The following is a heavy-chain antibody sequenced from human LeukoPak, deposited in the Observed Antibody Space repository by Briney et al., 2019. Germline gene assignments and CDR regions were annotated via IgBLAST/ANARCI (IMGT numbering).Heavy chain of an antibody. V-gene: IGHV3-53*01. CDR2: IYSGGST. D-gene: IGHD3-16*01. Sequence: PGGSLRLSCAASGFTVSSNYMSWVRQAPGKGLEWVSVIYSGGSTYYADSVKGRFTISRDNSKNTLYLQMNSLRAEDTAVYYCARVGLGLGYYFDYWGQGTLVIVSS. J-gene: IGHJ4*02. CDR3: ARVGLGLGYYFDY. CDR1: GFTVSSNY.